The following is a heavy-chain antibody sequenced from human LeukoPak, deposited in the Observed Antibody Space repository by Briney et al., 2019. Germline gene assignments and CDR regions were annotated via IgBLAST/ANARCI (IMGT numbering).Heavy chain of an antibody. CDR3: ATDMVGYCGGVTCYSEAY. CDR1: GYSLTALS. Sequence: ASVTVSCKVSGYSLTALSMHWVRQAPGKGLEWMGGFDPEAGKTMYAEKLDGRLTVTDDTSTDTAYMQLSSLRLEDTAVYYCATDMVGYCGGVTCYSEAYWGQGTLVTVSS. V-gene: IGHV1-24*01. CDR2: FDPEAGKT. D-gene: IGHD2-21*01. J-gene: IGHJ4*02.